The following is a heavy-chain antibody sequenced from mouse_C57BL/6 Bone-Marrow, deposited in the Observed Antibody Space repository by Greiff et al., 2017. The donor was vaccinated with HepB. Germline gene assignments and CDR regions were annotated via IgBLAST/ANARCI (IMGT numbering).Heavy chain of an antibody. CDR3: ADGGYHGGFGY. CDR1: GFTFSDYG. J-gene: IGHJ3*01. CDR2: ISRSSSTI. V-gene: IGHV5-17*01. D-gene: IGHD2-3*01. Sequence: EVQLVESGGGLVKPGGSLKLSCAASGFTFSDYGMHWVRQAPEKGLEWVAYISRSSSTIYYADTVKGRFTISRDNAKNTLYLQMTSLRSEDTAMYYCADGGYHGGFGYWGQGTLVTVSA.